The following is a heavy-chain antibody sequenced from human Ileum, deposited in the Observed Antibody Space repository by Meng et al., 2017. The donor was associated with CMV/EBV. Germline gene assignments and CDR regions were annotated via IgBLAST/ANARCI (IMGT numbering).Heavy chain of an antibody. CDR2: RSHSGNA. CDR1: SGSFRDIF. CDR3: ARGRDCWWEVDY. D-gene: IGHD2-8*02. J-gene: IGHJ4*02. Sequence: LHQLFAGLVRPSESASLTCAIYSGSFRDIFCGWLRQPPVKGLECIGERSHSGNAKYNPSLKRRVTITVDASTNQFSLNMWSVTAADTAVYYCARGRDCWWEVDYTGQGTLVTVSS. V-gene: IGHV4-34*01.